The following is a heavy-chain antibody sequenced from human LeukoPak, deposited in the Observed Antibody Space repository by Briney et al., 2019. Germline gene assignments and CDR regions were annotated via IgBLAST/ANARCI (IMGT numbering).Heavy chain of an antibody. J-gene: IGHJ3*02. CDR1: GYSFATYW. CDR2: IYPGDSDT. D-gene: IGHD6-19*01. Sequence: GESLKIACKGSGYSFATYWIGWVRQMPGKGLEWMGIIYPGDSDTRYSPSFQGQVTISADKSISTAYLQWSSLKASDTAMYYCARHSSSSGWGRAFDIWGQGTMVTVSS. CDR3: ARHSSSSGWGRAFDI. V-gene: IGHV5-51*01.